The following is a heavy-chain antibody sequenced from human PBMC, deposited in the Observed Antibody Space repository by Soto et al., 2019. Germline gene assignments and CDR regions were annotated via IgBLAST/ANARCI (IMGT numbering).Heavy chain of an antibody. CDR2: ISYSGST. CDR3: ARQMTTLTTFDY. Sequence: SETLSLTCAVSGGSISSYYWSWIRQPPGKGLEWIGYISYSGSTNYNPSLKSRVTISVDTSKNQFSLKVSSVTAADTAVYYCARQMTTLTTFDYWGQGTLVTVSS. V-gene: IGHV4-59*01. J-gene: IGHJ4*02. D-gene: IGHD4-17*01. CDR1: GGSISSYY.